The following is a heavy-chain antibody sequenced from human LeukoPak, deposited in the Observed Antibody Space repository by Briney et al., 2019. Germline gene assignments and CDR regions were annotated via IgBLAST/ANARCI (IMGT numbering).Heavy chain of an antibody. CDR2: IIPIFGTA. CDR3: ARGGWELLDAFDI. V-gene: IGHV1-69*06. CDR1: GGTFSSYA. Sequence: ASVKVSCKASGGTFSSYAISWVRQAPGQGLEWIGGIIPIFGTANYAQKFQGRVTITADTSTSTAYMELRSLRSDDTAVYYCARGGWELLDAFDIWGQGTMVTVSS. J-gene: IGHJ3*02. D-gene: IGHD1-26*01.